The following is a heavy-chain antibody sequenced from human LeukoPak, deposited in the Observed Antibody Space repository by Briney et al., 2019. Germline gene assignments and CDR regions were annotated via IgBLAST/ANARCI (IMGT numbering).Heavy chain of an antibody. D-gene: IGHD1-26*01. Sequence: PGGSLRLSFVVSGFTFDDYAMHWVRQAPGKGLEWVSGISWNSGKIAYADSVKGRFTISRNNVKNSLYLQMNSLRPEDTAFYFCAKDWREPRTDEPYLDYWGQGTLVSVSS. V-gene: IGHV3-9*01. CDR1: GFTFDDYA. CDR3: AKDWREPRTDEPYLDY. J-gene: IGHJ4*02. CDR2: ISWNSGKI.